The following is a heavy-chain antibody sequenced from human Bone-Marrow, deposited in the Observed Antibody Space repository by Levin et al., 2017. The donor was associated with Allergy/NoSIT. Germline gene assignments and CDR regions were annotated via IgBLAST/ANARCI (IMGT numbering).Heavy chain of an antibody. V-gene: IGHV1-46*03. D-gene: IGHD1-1*01. CDR1: GYSFGDYY. J-gene: IGHJ3*02. CDR2: INPSGGST. Sequence: ASVKVSCNASGYSFGDYYMHWVRQAPGQGLEWMGIINPSGGSTSYAQKFQGRVTMTRDTSTSTVYMELSSLRSEDTAVYYCAREGSEERPGAFDIWGQGTMVTVSS. CDR3: AREGSEERPGAFDI.